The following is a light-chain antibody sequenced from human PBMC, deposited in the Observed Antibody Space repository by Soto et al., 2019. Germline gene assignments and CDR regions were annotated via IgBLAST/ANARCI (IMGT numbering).Light chain of an antibody. CDR2: DAS. Sequence: DIQMTQSPSSLSASVGDRVTIACQASQDIRNYLNWYQQKPGKAPKLLIYDASNLDTGVPSRFSGSGSGTEFTLAISSLQPDDFATYYCQQYNIFLTFGQGTKLEIK. CDR3: QQYNIFLT. CDR1: QDIRNY. V-gene: IGKV1-33*01. J-gene: IGKJ2*01.